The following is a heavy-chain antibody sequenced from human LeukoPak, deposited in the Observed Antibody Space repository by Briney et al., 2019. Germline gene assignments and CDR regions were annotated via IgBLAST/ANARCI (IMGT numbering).Heavy chain of an antibody. D-gene: IGHD3-9*01. J-gene: IGHJ6*02. CDR1: GGSFSGYY. V-gene: IGHV4-34*01. Sequence: SESLSLTCAVYGGSFSGYYWSWIRQPPGKGLEWIGEINHSGSTNYNPSLKSRVTISVDTSKSQFSLKLSSVTAADTAVYYCARERILRYFDWYNMGYYYYGMDVWGQGTTVTVSS. CDR3: ARERILRYFDWYNMGYYYYGMDV. CDR2: INHSGST.